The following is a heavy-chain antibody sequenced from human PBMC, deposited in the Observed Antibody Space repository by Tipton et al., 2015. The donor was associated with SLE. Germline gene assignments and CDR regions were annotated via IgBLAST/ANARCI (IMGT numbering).Heavy chain of an antibody. Sequence: TLSLTCTVSGGSISSYYWSWIRQPPGKGLEWIGYIYYSGSTNYNPSLKSRVTISLETSKNQFSLKLRSVTAADTAVYYCARWIGDYDFWSGSSGAFDLWGQGTLVTVSS. CDR3: ARWIGDYDFWSGSSGAFDL. CDR2: IYYSGST. CDR1: GGSISSYY. V-gene: IGHV4-59*12. J-gene: IGHJ3*01. D-gene: IGHD3-3*01.